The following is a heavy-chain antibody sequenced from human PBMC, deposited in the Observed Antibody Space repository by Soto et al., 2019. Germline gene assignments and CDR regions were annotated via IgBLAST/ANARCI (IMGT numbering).Heavy chain of an antibody. CDR2: IIPIFGTA. J-gene: IGHJ4*02. CDR3: ARGVMAHVFDY. V-gene: IGHV1-69*06. Sequence: ASVKVSCKASGGTFSSYAISWVRQAPGQGLEWMGGIIPIFGTANYAQKFQGRVTITADKSTSTAYMELSSLRSEDTAVYYCARGVMAHVFDYWGQGTLVTVSS. D-gene: IGHD3-16*01. CDR1: GGTFSSYA.